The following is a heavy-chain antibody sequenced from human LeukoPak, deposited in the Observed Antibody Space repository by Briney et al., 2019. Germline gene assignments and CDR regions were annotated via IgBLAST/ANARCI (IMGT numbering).Heavy chain of an antibody. CDR3: ARVEVGATLDS. Sequence: GGSLRLSCAASGFTFDDCAVNWVRQAPGKGLEWVSGINANGDSTGYADSVRGRFTISRDNAKNSLYLQMNSLRAEDTALYYCARVEVGATLDSWGQGTLVTVSS. J-gene: IGHJ4*02. CDR2: INANGDST. D-gene: IGHD1-26*01. V-gene: IGHV3-20*04. CDR1: GFTFDDCA.